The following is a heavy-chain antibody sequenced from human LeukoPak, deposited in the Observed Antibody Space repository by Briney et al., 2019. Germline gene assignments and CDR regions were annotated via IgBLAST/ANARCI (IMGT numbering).Heavy chain of an antibody. J-gene: IGHJ4*02. CDR1: GFTFSSYS. D-gene: IGHD6-13*01. CDR3: ARGNSSWSHFDY. CDR2: IWYDGSNK. V-gene: IGHV3-33*08. Sequence: PGGSLRLSCAASGFTFSSYSMNWVRQAPGKGLEWVAVIWYDGSNKYYADSVKGRFTISRDNSKNTLYLQMNSLRAEDTAVYYCARGNSSWSHFDYWGQGTLVTVSS.